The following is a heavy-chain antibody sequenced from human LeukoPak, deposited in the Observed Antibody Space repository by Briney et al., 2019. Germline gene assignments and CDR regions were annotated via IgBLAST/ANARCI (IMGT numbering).Heavy chain of an antibody. CDR1: GGSISSSSYY. CDR3: ARVNDILTDYYKAAFDI. V-gene: IGHV4-39*07. Sequence: SETLSLTCTVSGGSISSSSYYWGWIRQPPGKGLEWIGSIYYSGSTYYNPSLKSRVTISVDTSKNQFSLKLSSVTAADTAVYYCARVNDILTDYYKAAFDIWGQGTMVTVSS. CDR2: IYYSGST. D-gene: IGHD3-9*01. J-gene: IGHJ3*02.